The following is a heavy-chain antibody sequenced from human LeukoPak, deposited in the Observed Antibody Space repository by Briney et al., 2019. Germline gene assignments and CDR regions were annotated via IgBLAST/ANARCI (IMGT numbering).Heavy chain of an antibody. Sequence: GGSLRLSCAASGSTFSNAWMNWVRQAPGKGLEWVGRIKSKTDDGTADYAAPVKGRFTISRDDSKNTLYLQMNSLKTEDTAVYYCTTGKFGVVNDAFDIWGQGTMVTVSS. D-gene: IGHD3-3*01. CDR1: GSTFSNAW. J-gene: IGHJ3*02. CDR2: IKSKTDDGTA. V-gene: IGHV3-15*01. CDR3: TTGKFGVVNDAFDI.